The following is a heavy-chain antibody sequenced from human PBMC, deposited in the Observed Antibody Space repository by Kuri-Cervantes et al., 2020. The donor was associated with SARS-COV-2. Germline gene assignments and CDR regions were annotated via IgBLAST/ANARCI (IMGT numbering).Heavy chain of an antibody. CDR1: GGSISSTSSY. V-gene: IGHV4-39*01. CDR3: ARHTTEYSSSYYLGYYAMYV. J-gene: IGHJ6*04. CDR2: IYYGRST. Sequence: SETLSLTCTVSGGSISSTSSYWGWIRQPPGKGLECIGSIYYGRSTYYNSSLKSRITISVDTSKTPFSLRLSSVNAADTALYYCARHTTEYSSSYYLGYYAMYVWGKGTTVTVSS. D-gene: IGHD6-13*01.